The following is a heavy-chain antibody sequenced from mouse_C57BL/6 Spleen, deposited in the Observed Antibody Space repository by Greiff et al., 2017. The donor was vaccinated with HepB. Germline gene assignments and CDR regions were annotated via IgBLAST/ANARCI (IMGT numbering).Heavy chain of an antibody. V-gene: IGHV5-17*01. Sequence: EVHLVESGGGLVKPGGSLKLSCAASGFTFSDYGMHWVRQAPEKGLEWVAYISSGSSTIYYADTVKGRFTIARDNAKNTLFLQMTSLKSEDTAMYYCATPTYYDYAMDYWGQGTSVTVSS. D-gene: IGHD2-4*01. J-gene: IGHJ4*01. CDR1: GFTFSDYG. CDR3: ATPTYYDYAMDY. CDR2: ISSGSSTI.